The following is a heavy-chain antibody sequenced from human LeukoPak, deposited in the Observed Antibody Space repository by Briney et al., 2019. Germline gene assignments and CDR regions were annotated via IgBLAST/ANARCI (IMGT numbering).Heavy chain of an antibody. D-gene: IGHD5-12*01. Sequence: SETLSLTRTVSGGSISSYYWSWIRQPPGKGLEWIGYIYYSGSTNYNPSLKSRVTISVDTSENQFSLKLSSVTAADTAVYYCARRRGYSGYDIIDYWGQGTLVTVSS. CDR1: GGSISSYY. CDR3: ARRRGYSGYDIIDY. J-gene: IGHJ4*02. V-gene: IGHV4-59*08. CDR2: IYYSGST.